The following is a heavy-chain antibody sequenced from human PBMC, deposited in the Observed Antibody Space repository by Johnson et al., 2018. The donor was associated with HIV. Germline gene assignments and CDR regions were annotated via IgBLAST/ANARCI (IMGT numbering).Heavy chain of an antibody. CDR1: GFIFSDYY. Sequence: VQVVESGGGVVRPGGSLRLSCEASGFIFSDYYLTWLRQAPGTGLEWISYISNRASAIYYADSVKGRFTISRDNAKTSLYLQVNSLRTEDTALYYCARGLFSSIAASWGAFDIWGQGTMVTVSS. CDR3: ARGLFSSIAASWGAFDI. CDR2: ISNRASAI. V-gene: IGHV3-11*04. D-gene: IGHD6-6*01. J-gene: IGHJ3*02.